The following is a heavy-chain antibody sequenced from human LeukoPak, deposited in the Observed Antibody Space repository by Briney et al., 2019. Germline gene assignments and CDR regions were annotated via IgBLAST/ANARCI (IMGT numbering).Heavy chain of an antibody. J-gene: IGHJ3*02. V-gene: IGHV4-59*01. CDR3: ARDQEGYGIDI. CDR2: IYYSGGT. Sequence: PSETLSLTCTVSGGSISNYYWSWIRQPPGKGLEWIGYIYYSGGTTYSPSLQSRVTMSVDTSKNQFSLKLRSVAAVDTAVYYCARDQEGYGIDIWGQGTMVTVSS. CDR1: GGSISNYY. D-gene: IGHD5-18*01.